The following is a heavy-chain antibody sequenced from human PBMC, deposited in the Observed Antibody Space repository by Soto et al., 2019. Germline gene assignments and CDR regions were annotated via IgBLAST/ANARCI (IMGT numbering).Heavy chain of an antibody. CDR2: ISYDGSNK. D-gene: IGHD3-9*01. V-gene: IGHV3-30-3*01. CDR1: GFTFSSYA. J-gene: IGHJ4*02. Sequence: GGSLRLSCAASGFTFSSYAMHWVRQAPGKGLEWVAVISYDGSNKYYADSVKGRFTISRDNSKNTLYLQMNSLRAEDTAVYYCARDGIQYYDILTGYPFDYWGQGTLVTVSS. CDR3: ARDGIQYYDILTGYPFDY.